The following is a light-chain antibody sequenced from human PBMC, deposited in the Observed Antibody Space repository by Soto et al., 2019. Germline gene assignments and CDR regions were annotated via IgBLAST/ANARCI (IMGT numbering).Light chain of an antibody. Sequence: DIQMTHSRSSLSASVGDRVTITCRASQSIGKYLSWFQQTPGNAPKLLIYAASGLQSGVPSRFSGSGSGTDFTLTINSLQREDFATYYCQQTYNTPLTLGGGTKVDIK. J-gene: IGKJ4*01. CDR3: QQTYNTPLT. V-gene: IGKV1-39*01. CDR2: AAS. CDR1: QSIGKY.